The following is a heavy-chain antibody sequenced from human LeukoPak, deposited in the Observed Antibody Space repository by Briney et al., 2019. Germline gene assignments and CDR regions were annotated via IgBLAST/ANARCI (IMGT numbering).Heavy chain of an antibody. CDR3: ARDPALWRAAAKNYFDY. J-gene: IGHJ4*02. Sequence: VASVKVSCKASGYTFTGYYIHWVRQAPGQGLEWMGWINPNSGGTNYAQKFQGRVTMTRDTSISTAYMELSRLRSDDTAVYYCARDPALWRAAAKNYFDYWGQGTLVTVSS. CDR2: INPNSGGT. D-gene: IGHD6-13*01. CDR1: GYTFTGYY. V-gene: IGHV1-2*02.